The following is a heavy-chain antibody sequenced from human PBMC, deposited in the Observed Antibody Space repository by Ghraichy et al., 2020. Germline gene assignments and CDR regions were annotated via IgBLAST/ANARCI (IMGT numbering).Heavy chain of an antibody. J-gene: IGHJ2*01. CDR1: GFTFSPYA. CDR2: ISGDGSRS. D-gene: IGHD4-17*01. Sequence: GGSLRLSCAASGFTFSPYAMHWVRQAPGKGLEWVALISGDGSRSYYADSVKGRFTISRDNSKNTLYLQMSSLRTEDTAMYYCAKEYGWYFDLWGRDTLVTVSA. CDR3: AKEYGWYFDL. V-gene: IGHV3-30-3*01.